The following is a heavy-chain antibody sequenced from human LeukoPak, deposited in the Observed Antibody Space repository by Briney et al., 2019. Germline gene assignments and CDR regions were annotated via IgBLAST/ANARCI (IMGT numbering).Heavy chain of an antibody. CDR3: AGGTYYYDSSGYPSHFDY. CDR2: IKQDGSEK. D-gene: IGHD3-22*01. V-gene: IGHV3-7*01. Sequence: GGSLRLSCAASGFTFSSYWMSWVRQAPGKGLEWVANIKQDGSEKYYVDSVKGRFTISRDNAKNSLYLQMNSLRAEDTAVYYCAGGTYYYDSSGYPSHFDYWGQGTLVTVSS. J-gene: IGHJ4*02. CDR1: GFTFSSYW.